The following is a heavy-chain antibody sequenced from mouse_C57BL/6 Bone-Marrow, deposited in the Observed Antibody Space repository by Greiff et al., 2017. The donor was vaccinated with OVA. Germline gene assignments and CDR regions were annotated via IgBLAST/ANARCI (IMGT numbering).Heavy chain of an antibody. CDR2: ISDGGSYT. J-gene: IGHJ2*01. Sequence: EVQGVESGGGLVKPGGSLKLSCAASGFTFSSYAMSWVRQTPEKRLEWVATISDGGSYTYYPDTVKGRFTISRDNAKNNLYLQMSHLKSEDTAMYYCAREGFTTVASDYWGQGTTLTVSS. V-gene: IGHV5-4*01. D-gene: IGHD1-1*01. CDR3: AREGFTTVASDY. CDR1: GFTFSSYA.